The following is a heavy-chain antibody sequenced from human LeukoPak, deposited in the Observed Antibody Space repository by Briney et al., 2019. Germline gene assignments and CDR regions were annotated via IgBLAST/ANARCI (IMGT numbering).Heavy chain of an antibody. CDR2: ISYDGSNK. D-gene: IGHD1-26*01. CDR1: GFTFSSYG. J-gene: IGHJ4*03. V-gene: IGHV3-30*03. Sequence: GGSLRLSCAASGFTFSSYGMHWVRQAPGKGLEWVAVISYDGSNKYYADSVKGRFTISRDNSKNTLYLQMNSLRAEDTAVYYCARDGSYHNYFDYWGQGTTVTVSS. CDR3: ARDGSYHNYFDY.